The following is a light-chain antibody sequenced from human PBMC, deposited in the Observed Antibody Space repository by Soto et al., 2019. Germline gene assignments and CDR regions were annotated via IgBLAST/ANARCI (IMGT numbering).Light chain of an antibody. Sequence: QSVLTQPPSASGTPGQRVTISCSGVSSNIGFNDVYWFQQLPGTAPKLLIYNNNQRPSGVPDRFSGSKSGTSASLAISGLRSEDEADYYCAAWAASLSGVVFGGGTKLTVL. J-gene: IGLJ3*02. CDR3: AAWAASLSGVV. CDR1: SSNIGFND. V-gene: IGLV1-47*01. CDR2: NNN.